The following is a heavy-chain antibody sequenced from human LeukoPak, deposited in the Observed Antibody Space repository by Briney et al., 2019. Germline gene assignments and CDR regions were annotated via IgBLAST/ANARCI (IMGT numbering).Heavy chain of an antibody. Sequence: GGPLRLSCAASGFTFTTYEMNWLRQAPGKGVEGVSYISRSGSDIHYADSVKGRFTISRDNAKNSLYLQMNSLRAEDTAVYYCARDRPYDTYFDYWGQGTLVSVSS. D-gene: IGHD3-22*01. CDR3: ARDRPYDTYFDY. CDR2: ISRSGSDI. V-gene: IGHV3-48*03. CDR1: GFTFTTYE. J-gene: IGHJ4*02.